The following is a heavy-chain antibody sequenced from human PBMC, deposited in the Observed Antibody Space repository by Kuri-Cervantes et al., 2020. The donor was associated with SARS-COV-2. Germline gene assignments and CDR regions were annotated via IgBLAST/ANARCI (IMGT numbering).Heavy chain of an antibody. J-gene: IGHJ4*02. V-gene: IGHV4-39*01. CDR3: ARGGGGQLDFDY. CDR1: GGSISSSSYY. CDR2: IYYSGST. Sequence: SETLSLTCTVSGGSISSSSYYWGWIRQPPGRGLGWIGSIYYSGSTYYNPSLKSRVTISVDTPKNQFSLKLSSVTAADTAVYYCARGGGGQLDFDYWGQGTLVTVSS. D-gene: IGHD6-13*01.